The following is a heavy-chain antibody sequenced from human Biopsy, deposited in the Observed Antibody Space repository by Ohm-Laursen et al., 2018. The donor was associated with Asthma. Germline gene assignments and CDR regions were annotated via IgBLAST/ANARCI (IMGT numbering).Heavy chain of an antibody. CDR2: IHKNGIG. D-gene: IGHD6-13*01. Sequence: PSETLSLTCTVSNGSISSNFYYWGWIRQPPGKGLEWVGSIHKNGIGYYKSSLKSRLTISVDTSKNQFSLKLTSVTAADTAVYYCARQKLAAAEGPFDLWGQGTMVTVSS. J-gene: IGHJ3*01. V-gene: IGHV4-39*01. CDR1: NGSISSNFYY. CDR3: ARQKLAAAEGPFDL.